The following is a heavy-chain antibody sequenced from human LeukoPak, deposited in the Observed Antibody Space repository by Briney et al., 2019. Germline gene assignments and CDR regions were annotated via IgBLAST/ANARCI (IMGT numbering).Heavy chain of an antibody. V-gene: IGHV3-30*02. Sequence: GGSLRLSCAASGFTFSSYGMHWVRQAPGKGLEWVAFIRYDGSNKYYADSVKGRFTISRDNAKNSLYLQMNSLRAEDTAVYYCARDQTATFDFDYWGQGTLVTVSS. J-gene: IGHJ4*02. CDR2: IRYDGSNK. CDR1: GFTFSSYG. D-gene: IGHD5-24*01. CDR3: ARDQTATFDFDY.